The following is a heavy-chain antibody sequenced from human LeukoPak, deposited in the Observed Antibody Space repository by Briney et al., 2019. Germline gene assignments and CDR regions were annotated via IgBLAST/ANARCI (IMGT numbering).Heavy chain of an antibody. CDR2: IYYSGST. V-gene: IGHV4-59*01. D-gene: IGHD2-2*01. CDR3: ARGLTYCSSTSCYYFDY. J-gene: IGHJ4*02. CDR1: GGSISSYY. Sequence: SETLSLTCTVSGGSISSYYWSWIRQPPGKGLEWIGYIYYSGSTNYNPSLKSRVTISVDTSKNQFSLKLSSVTAADTAVYYCARGLTYCSSTSCYYFDYWGQGTLVTVSS.